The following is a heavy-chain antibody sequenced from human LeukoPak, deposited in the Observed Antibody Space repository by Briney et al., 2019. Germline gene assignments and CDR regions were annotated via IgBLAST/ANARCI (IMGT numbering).Heavy chain of an antibody. CDR3: AKNSGYYYIGDY. V-gene: IGHV3-23*01. Sequence: GGSLRLSCAASGFTFSSYAMSWVRQAPGKGLEWVSAISGSGGSTYYADAVKGRFTISRDNSKNTLYLQMNSLRAEDTAVYYCAKNSGYYYIGDYWGQGTLVTVSS. J-gene: IGHJ4*02. CDR1: GFTFSSYA. CDR2: ISGSGGST. D-gene: IGHD3-22*01.